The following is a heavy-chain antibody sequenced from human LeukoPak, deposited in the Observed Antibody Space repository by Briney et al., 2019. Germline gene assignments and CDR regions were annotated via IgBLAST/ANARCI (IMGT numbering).Heavy chain of an antibody. CDR3: GTLRAVVAFDDFDI. D-gene: IGHD3-22*01. CDR2: ISPDGSSA. Sequence: GGSLRLSCAASGFTFSRYWMHWVRQAPGKGLVWVSRISPDGSSAHYEDSVNGRFTISRDNAKNTLYLQMNSLRAEDTAVYYCGTLRAVVAFDDFDIWGQGTMVTVSS. V-gene: IGHV3-74*01. CDR1: GFTFSRYW. J-gene: IGHJ3*02.